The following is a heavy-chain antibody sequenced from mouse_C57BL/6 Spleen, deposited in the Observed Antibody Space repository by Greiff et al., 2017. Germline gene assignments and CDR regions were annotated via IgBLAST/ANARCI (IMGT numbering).Heavy chain of an antibody. D-gene: IGHD1-1*01. CDR3: ARQFITTVADY. CDR1: GYTFTSYW. J-gene: IGHJ2*01. V-gene: IGHV1-61*01. Sequence: QVQLQQPGAELVRPGSSVKLSCKASGYTFTSYWMDWVKQRPGQGLEWIGNIYPSDSETHYNQKFKDKATLTVDKSSSTAYMQLSSLTSEDSAVYYCARQFITTVADYWGKGTTLTVSS. CDR2: IYPSDSET.